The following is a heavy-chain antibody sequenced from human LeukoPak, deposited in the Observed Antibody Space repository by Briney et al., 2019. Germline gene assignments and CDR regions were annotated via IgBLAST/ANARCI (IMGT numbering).Heavy chain of an antibody. CDR3: ERSPKLERRHYYSYMDV. Sequence: SVKVSCKASGGTFSSYAISWVRQAPGQGLEWMGGVSPIFGTANYAQKFQGRVTITADKSTITAYMELSSLRSEDRAVYYCERSPKLERRHYYSYMDVWGKGTPVTVSS. D-gene: IGHD1-1*01. CDR1: GGTFSSYA. CDR2: VSPIFGTA. J-gene: IGHJ6*03. V-gene: IGHV1-69*06.